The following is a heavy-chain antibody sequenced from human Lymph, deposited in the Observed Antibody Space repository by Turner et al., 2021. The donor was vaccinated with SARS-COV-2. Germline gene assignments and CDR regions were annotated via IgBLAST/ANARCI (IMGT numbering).Heavy chain of an antibody. D-gene: IGHD3-10*01. Sequence: QVQLVESGGGVVQPGRSLRLSCAASGFTFSTYAISWGRQAPGKGLEGVAVISYDGSNKYYADSVKGRFTISRDNSKNTLYLQMNSLRAEDTAVYYCARYASGGYFYYGMDVWGQGTTVTVSS. J-gene: IGHJ6*02. CDR3: ARYASGGYFYYGMDV. V-gene: IGHV3-30*04. CDR2: ISYDGSNK. CDR1: GFTFSTYA.